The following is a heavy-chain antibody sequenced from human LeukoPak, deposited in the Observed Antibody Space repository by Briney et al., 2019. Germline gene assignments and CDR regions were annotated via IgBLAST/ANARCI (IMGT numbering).Heavy chain of an antibody. CDR2: INPNSGGT. D-gene: IGHD1-26*01. CDR1: GYTFTGYY. J-gene: IGHJ3*02. V-gene: IGHV1-2*02. Sequence: GASVKVSCKASGYTFTGYYMQWVRQAPGQGLEWIGRINPNSGGTNYAQKFQGGVTTTRDTSISTAYMELSRLRSDDAAVYYCARQGGATTPDGFDIWGQGTMVTVSS. CDR3: ARQGGATTPDGFDI.